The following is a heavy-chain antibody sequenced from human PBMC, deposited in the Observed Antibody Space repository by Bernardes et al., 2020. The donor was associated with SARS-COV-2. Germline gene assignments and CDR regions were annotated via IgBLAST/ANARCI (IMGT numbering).Heavy chain of an antibody. V-gene: IGHV3-21*01. CDR2: ISSTGASK. CDR1: GFDFAIHS. J-gene: IGHJ4*02. D-gene: IGHD2-15*01. Sequence: SLRLSCVASGFDFAIHSIMWVRQAPGQGLEWVSSISSTGASKFYAHSVKDRFAISRDNTKRSVSLEMNNLTATDTAVYFCARGPPRVAAATPRGDWGRGTLVVVSS. CDR3: ARGPPRVAAATPRGD.